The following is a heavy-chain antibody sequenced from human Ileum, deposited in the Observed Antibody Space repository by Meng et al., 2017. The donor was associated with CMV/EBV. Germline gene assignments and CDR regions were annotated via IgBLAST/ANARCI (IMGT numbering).Heavy chain of an antibody. J-gene: IGHJ5*02. CDR1: GYTFTSYG. Sequence: ASVKVSCKASGYTFTSYGISWVRQAPGQGLEWMGWISAYNGNTNYAQKLQGRVTMTRDTSISTAYMELSRLRSDDTAVYYCAREEGYCSSTSCYLGGWFDPWGQGTLVTVSS. D-gene: IGHD2-2*01. V-gene: IGHV1-18*01. CDR2: ISAYNGNT. CDR3: AREEGYCSSTSCYLGGWFDP.